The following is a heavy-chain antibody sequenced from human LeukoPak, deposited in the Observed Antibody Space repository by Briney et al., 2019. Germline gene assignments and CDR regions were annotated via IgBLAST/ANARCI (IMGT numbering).Heavy chain of an antibody. CDR2: IYYIGST. Sequence: SETLSLTCTVSGGSISSSSYYWGWIRQPPGKGLEWIGNIYYIGSTYYNPSLKRRVTISVDTSKNQLSLKLSSVTAADTAVYYCARGENGDYASHTYYFDYWGQGTLVTVSS. CDR1: GGSISSSSYY. V-gene: IGHV4-39*01. J-gene: IGHJ4*02. CDR3: ARGENGDYASHTYYFDY. D-gene: IGHD4-17*01.